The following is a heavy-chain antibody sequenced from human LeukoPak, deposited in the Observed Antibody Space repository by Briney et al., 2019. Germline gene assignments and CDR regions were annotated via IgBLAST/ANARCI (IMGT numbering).Heavy chain of an antibody. CDR1: GYTFTGYY. V-gene: IGHV1-2*04. CDR2: INPNSGGR. D-gene: IGHD3-22*01. Sequence: ASVKVSCKASGYTFTGYYMHWVRQAPGQGLEWMGWINPNSGGRNYAQKFQGWVTMTRDTSISTAYMELSRLRSDDTAVYYCAGSNHYYDSSGYPYAFDIWGQGTMVTVSS. J-gene: IGHJ3*02. CDR3: AGSNHYYDSSGYPYAFDI.